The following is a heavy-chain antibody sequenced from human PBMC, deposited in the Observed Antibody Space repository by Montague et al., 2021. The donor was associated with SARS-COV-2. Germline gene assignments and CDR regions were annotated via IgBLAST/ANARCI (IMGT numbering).Heavy chain of an antibody. CDR2: IYYSGST. Sequence: SETLSLTCTVSGGSISSYYWSWIRQPPGKGLEWIGYIYYSGSTNYNPSLKNRVTISVDTSKNQFSLKLSSVTAADTAVYYCARVFPRWLQFDPYFDYWGQGTLVTVSS. CDR1: GGSISSYY. J-gene: IGHJ4*02. D-gene: IGHD5-24*01. V-gene: IGHV4-59*01. CDR3: ARVFPRWLQFDPYFDY.